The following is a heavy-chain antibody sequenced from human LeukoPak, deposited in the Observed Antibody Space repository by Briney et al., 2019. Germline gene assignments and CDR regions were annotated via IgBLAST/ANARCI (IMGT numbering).Heavy chain of an antibody. Sequence: GGSLRLSCAASGFTFSSYAMSWVRQAPGKGLEWVSAISGSGGSTYYADSVKGRFTISRDNSKNTLYLQMNSLRAEDTAVYYCAKVSDSSGYYYYFDYWGQGTLVTGSS. CDR1: GFTFSSYA. V-gene: IGHV3-23*01. CDR3: AKVSDSSGYYYYFDY. J-gene: IGHJ4*02. D-gene: IGHD3-22*01. CDR2: ISGSGGST.